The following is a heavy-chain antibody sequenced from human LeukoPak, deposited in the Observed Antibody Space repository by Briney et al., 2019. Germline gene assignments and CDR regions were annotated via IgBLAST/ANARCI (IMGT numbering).Heavy chain of an antibody. CDR3: ARENYGSESYDNWFDP. CDR2: IYYSGSP. Sequence: TETLSLTCTVSGGSISSYYWSWIRQPPGKGLEWMGYIYYSGSPNYNPSLKSRVTISVDTSKNQFSLKLTSVTAADTAVYYCARENYGSESYDNWFDPWGQGTLVTVSS. D-gene: IGHD3-10*01. V-gene: IGHV4-59*01. CDR1: GGSISSYY. J-gene: IGHJ5*02.